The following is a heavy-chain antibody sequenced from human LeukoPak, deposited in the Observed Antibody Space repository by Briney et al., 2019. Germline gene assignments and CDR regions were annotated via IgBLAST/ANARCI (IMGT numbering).Heavy chain of an antibody. D-gene: IGHD1-26*01. Sequence: GGSLRLSCEASGFSPRSYAMSWVRQTPGKGLEWVSAISGSGSTYYTDSVKGRFTISRDNSKNTLYLQMNSLRADDTAVYYCARASETVSGFAYWGQGTLVTVSS. CDR1: GFSPRSYA. CDR3: ARASETVSGFAY. J-gene: IGHJ4*02. V-gene: IGHV3-23*01. CDR2: ISGSGST.